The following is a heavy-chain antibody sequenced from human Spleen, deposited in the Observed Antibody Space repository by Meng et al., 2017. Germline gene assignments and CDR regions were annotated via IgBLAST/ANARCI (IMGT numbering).Heavy chain of an antibody. CDR3: ARGPTTMAHDFDY. V-gene: IGHV4-34*01. J-gene: IGHJ4*02. CDR1: GGSFSDYY. CDR2: INHSGST. Sequence: QVQPQQWGAGLLKPSDTLSLTCVVSGGSFSDYYWSWIRQSPGKGLEWIGEINHSGSTNYNPSLESRATISVDTSQNNLSLKLSSVTAADSAVYYCARGPTTMAHDFDYWGQGTLVTVSS. D-gene: IGHD4-11*01.